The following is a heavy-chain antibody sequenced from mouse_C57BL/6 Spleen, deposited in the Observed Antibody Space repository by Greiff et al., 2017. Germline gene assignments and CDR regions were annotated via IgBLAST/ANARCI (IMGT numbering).Heavy chain of an antibody. Sequence: QVQLQQSGAELVRPGTSVKVSCKASGYAFTNYLIEWVKQRPGQGLEWIGVINPGSGGTNYNEKFKGKATLTADKSSSTAYMQLSSLTSEDSAVYFCARERGYDYDEGYFDVWGTGTTVTVSS. CDR2: INPGSGGT. D-gene: IGHD2-4*01. CDR3: ARERGYDYDEGYFDV. CDR1: GYAFTNYL. J-gene: IGHJ1*03. V-gene: IGHV1-54*01.